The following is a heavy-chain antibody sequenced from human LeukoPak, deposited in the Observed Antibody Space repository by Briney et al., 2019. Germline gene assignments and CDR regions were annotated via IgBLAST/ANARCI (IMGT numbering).Heavy chain of an antibody. CDR3: ASELKTCDSGSYQNSEV. CDR2: INHSGNT. CDR1: GGSLCGYY. V-gene: IGHV4-34*01. D-gene: IGHD1-26*01. Sequence: SETLSLTCAVYGGSLCGYYWSWIRDPPGKGVEWIGEINHSGNTNYNPSLKSRVTIPVDTSKNQFSLKLSSVTAADTAVYYCASELKTCDSGSYQNSEVWGQGTLVTVSS. J-gene: IGHJ4*02.